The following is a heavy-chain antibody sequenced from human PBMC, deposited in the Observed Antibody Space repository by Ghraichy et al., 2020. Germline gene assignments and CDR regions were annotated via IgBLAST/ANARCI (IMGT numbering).Heavy chain of an antibody. CDR1: GGSISSSSYY. Sequence: SETLSLTCTVSGGSISSSSYYWGWIRQPPGKGLEWIGSIYYSGSTYYNPSLKSRVTISVDTSKNQFSLKLSSVTAADTAVYYCARTSTWSGGGTFDYWGQGTLVTVSS. CDR3: ARTSTWSGGGTFDY. J-gene: IGHJ4*02. V-gene: IGHV4-39*07. CDR2: IYYSGST. D-gene: IGHD3-3*01.